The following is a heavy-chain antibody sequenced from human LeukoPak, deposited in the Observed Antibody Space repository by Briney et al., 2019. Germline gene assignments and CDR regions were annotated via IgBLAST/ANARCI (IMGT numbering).Heavy chain of an antibody. CDR1: GFTFSSYE. Sequence: PGGSLRLSCAASGFTFSSYEMNWVRQAPGKGLEWVSYISSSGSTIYYADSVKGRFTISRDNAKNSLYPQMNSLRAEDTAVYYCARLDIAAAGTEGNDYWGQGTLVTVSS. V-gene: IGHV3-48*03. CDR2: ISSSGSTI. J-gene: IGHJ4*02. D-gene: IGHD6-13*01. CDR3: ARLDIAAAGTEGNDY.